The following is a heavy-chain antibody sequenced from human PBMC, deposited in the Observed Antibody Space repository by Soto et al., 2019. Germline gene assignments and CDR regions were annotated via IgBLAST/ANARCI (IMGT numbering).Heavy chain of an antibody. D-gene: IGHD6-13*01. V-gene: IGHV1-18*04. CDR3: ARDDSVAAAHPFPSYYYGLDG. CDR2: ISAYNGKT. Sequence: VSAVKVCCKASGYTFTSYGIRWVRQAPGQGLEWMGWISAYNGKTNYAQKLQGRVTMTTDTSTSTAYMELRSLRSDDTAVYYCARDDSVAAAHPFPSYYYGLDGWG. J-gene: IGHJ6*01. CDR1: GYTFTSYG.